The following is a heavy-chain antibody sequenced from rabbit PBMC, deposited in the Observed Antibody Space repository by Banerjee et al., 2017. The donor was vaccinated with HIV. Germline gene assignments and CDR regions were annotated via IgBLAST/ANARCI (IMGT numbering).Heavy chain of an antibody. D-gene: IGHD1-1*01. V-gene: IGHV1S40*01. CDR1: GFSFSGGYD. Sequence: QSLEESGGDLVKPGASLTLTCKVSGFSFSGGYDMCWVRQAPGKGLEWIGCIYTGSIAGTYYATWAKGRFTISKTSSTTVTLQMTSLTAADTATYFCARSAGYSNLGDGYFKLWGPGTLVTVS. J-gene: IGHJ4*01. CDR3: ARSAGYSNLGDGYFKL. CDR2: IYTGSIAGT.